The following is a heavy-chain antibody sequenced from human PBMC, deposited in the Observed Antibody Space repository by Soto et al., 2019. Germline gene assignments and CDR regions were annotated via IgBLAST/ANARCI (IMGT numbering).Heavy chain of an antibody. CDR3: GRVGGSSWYAVGATKGYGMDV. CDR1: GYTFTSYA. Sequence: QVQLVQSGAEVKKPGASVKVSCKASGYTFTSYAMHWVRQAPGQRLEWMGWLNAGNGNTKYSQKFQGRVTITSDTSASTAYMELSSLRSEDTAVYYCGRVGGSSWYAVGATKGYGMDVWGQGSTVTVSS. D-gene: IGHD1-26*01. CDR2: LNAGNGNT. J-gene: IGHJ6*02. V-gene: IGHV1-3*01.